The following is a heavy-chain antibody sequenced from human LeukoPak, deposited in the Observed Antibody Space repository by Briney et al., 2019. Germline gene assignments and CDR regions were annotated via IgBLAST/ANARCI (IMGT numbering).Heavy chain of an antibody. J-gene: IGHJ4*02. CDR3: AYHSSGWRDPDY. Sequence: GASVKVSCKASGYTFTSYGISWVRQAPGQGLEWMGWISAYNCNTNYAQKLQGRGTMTTDTSTSTAYMELRSLGSDDTAVYYCAYHSSGWRDPDYWGQGTLVTVSS. CDR2: ISAYNCNT. D-gene: IGHD6-19*01. V-gene: IGHV1-18*01. CDR1: GYTFTSYG.